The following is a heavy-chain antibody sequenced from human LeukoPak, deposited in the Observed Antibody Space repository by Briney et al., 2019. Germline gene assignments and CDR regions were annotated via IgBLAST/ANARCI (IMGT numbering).Heavy chain of an antibody. CDR1: GFTFSSYA. J-gene: IGHJ4*02. Sequence: GGSLRLSCAASGFTFSSYAMSGVRQAPGKGLEWVSAISGSGGSTYYADSVKGRFTISRDNSKNTLYLQMNSLRAEDTAVYYCAKDPISRGSYYDSSGYYFPDYWGQGTLVTVSS. V-gene: IGHV3-23*01. CDR3: AKDPISRGSYYDSSGYYFPDY. D-gene: IGHD3-22*01. CDR2: ISGSGGST.